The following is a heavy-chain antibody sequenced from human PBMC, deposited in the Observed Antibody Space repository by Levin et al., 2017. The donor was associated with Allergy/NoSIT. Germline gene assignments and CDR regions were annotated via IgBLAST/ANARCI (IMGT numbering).Heavy chain of an antibody. D-gene: IGHD2-15*01. CDR3: ARSLAVATATYDF. CDR1: GFTFEDFG. CDR2: IRSNSHGGTT. J-gene: IGHJ4*02. V-gene: IGHV3-49*03. Sequence: GESLKISCTSSGFTFEDFGMSWFRQAPGKGPEWVSFIRSNSHGGTTEYAASVKDRFFISRDDSRSIVYLQMNSLKTDDTAVYFCARSLAVATATYDFWGQGTLVTVSS.